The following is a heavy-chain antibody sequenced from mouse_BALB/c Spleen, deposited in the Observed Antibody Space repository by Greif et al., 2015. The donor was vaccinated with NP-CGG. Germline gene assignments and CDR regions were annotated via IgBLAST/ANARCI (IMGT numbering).Heavy chain of an antibody. Sequence: EVQLVESGGGLVQPGGSLRLSCATSGFTFTDYYMSWVRQPPGKALEWLGFIRNKANGYTTEYSASVKGRFTISRDNSQSILYLQVNTLRAEDSATYYCAREYGNYFDYWGQGTTLTVSS. CDR1: GFTFTDYY. V-gene: IGHV7-3*02. CDR3: AREYGNYFDY. CDR2: IRNKANGYTT. J-gene: IGHJ2*01. D-gene: IGHD2-10*02.